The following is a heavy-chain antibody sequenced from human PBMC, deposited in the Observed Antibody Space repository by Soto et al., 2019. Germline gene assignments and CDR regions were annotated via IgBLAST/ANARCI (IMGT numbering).Heavy chain of an antibody. D-gene: IGHD3-16*01. J-gene: IGHJ5*01. V-gene: IGHV6-1*01. CDR1: GGSVSSNDAT. CDR3: ARLIGNSWLDS. Sequence: SQTPSLTCAISGGSVSSNDATWDWIRQSPSRGLEWLGRTSYRSRWQTDYAISVKSRISINPDTSNNQVSLQLNSVTPDDTAVYYCARLIGNSWLDSWGQGTLVTVSS. CDR2: TSYRSRWQT.